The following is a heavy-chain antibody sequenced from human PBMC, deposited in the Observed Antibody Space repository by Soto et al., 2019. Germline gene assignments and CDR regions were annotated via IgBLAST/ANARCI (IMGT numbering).Heavy chain of an antibody. CDR3: ARGSSSSWYYYGMDV. Sequence: GASVKVSCKASGYTFTSYDINWVRQATGQGLEWMGWMNPNSGNTGYAQKFQGRVTMTRNTSISTAYMELSSLRSEDTAVYYCARGSSSSWYYYGMDVWGQGTTVTVSS. D-gene: IGHD6-13*01. CDR1: GYTFTSYD. V-gene: IGHV1-8*01. CDR2: MNPNSGNT. J-gene: IGHJ6*02.